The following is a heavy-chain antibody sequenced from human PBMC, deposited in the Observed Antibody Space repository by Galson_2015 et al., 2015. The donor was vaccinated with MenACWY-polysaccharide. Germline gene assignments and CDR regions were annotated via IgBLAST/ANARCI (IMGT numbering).Heavy chain of an antibody. J-gene: IGHJ4*02. V-gene: IGHV6-1*01. Sequence: CAISGDSVSRHSGSWHWVRQSQSRGLEWLGRTYYRSKWYSYYGASVKGRITINPDTSKNQFSLQLKSVTPEDTAVYYCARIHSRSSSDFDYWCQGTLLTGSS. CDR1: GDSVSRHSGS. CDR3: ARIHSRSSSDFDY. CDR2: TYYRSKWYS. D-gene: IGHD6-6*01.